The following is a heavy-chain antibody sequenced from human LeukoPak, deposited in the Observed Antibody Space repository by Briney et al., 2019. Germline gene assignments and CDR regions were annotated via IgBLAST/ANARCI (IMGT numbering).Heavy chain of an antibody. D-gene: IGHD3-22*01. Sequence: GGSLRLSCAASGFTFSTYWMNWVRQAPGKGLEWVANIKKDGSEEFYVDSVKGRFTISRDNAMNSLYLQMNSLRAEDTAVYYCARAVSSGYYNLYFDYWGQGTLVTVSS. CDR2: IKKDGSEE. J-gene: IGHJ4*02. CDR1: GFTFSTYW. V-gene: IGHV3-7*04. CDR3: ARAVSSGYYNLYFDY.